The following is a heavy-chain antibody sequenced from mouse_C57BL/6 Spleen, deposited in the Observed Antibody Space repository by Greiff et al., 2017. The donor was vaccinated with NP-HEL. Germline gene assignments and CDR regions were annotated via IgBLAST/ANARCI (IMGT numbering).Heavy chain of an antibody. J-gene: IGHJ4*01. Sequence: EVKLVESGAELVKPGASVKLSCTASGFNIKDYYMHWVKQRTEQGLEWIGRIDPEDGETKYAPKFQGKATITADTSSNTAYLQLSSLTSEDTAVYYCARWVITTVVARADAMDYWGQGTSVTVSS. D-gene: IGHD1-1*01. CDR3: ARWVITTVVARADAMDY. CDR1: GFNIKDYY. V-gene: IGHV14-2*01. CDR2: IDPEDGET.